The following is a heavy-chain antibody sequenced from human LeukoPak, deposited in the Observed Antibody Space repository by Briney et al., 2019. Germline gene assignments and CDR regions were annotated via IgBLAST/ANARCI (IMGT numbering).Heavy chain of an antibody. D-gene: IGHD2-15*01. Sequence: GGSLRLSCAVSGFTLNSHAMCWVRQAPGKGLEWVSSIDISGGSTYYADSVKGRFTISRDNAKNTLVLQMNSLRAEDTAVYYCARDRSYSLDYWGQGTLVTVSS. V-gene: IGHV3-23*01. CDR3: ARDRSYSLDY. CDR1: GFTLNSHA. J-gene: IGHJ4*02. CDR2: IDISGGST.